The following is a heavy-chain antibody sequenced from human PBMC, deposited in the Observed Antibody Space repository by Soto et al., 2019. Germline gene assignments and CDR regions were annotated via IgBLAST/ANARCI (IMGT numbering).Heavy chain of an antibody. CDR2: VNSGSTSV. Sequence: EVQLVESGGGLVQPGGSLRLSCVASGFIFNSYSMNGVRQAPGKGLEWISYVNSGSTSVFYADSVKGRFTISRDNAKNSLYLQMNSLRAEDKAVYYCGSSASPDAYWGQGTLVTVSS. CDR3: GSSASPDAY. CDR1: GFIFNSYS. J-gene: IGHJ4*02. D-gene: IGHD3-22*01. V-gene: IGHV3-48*01.